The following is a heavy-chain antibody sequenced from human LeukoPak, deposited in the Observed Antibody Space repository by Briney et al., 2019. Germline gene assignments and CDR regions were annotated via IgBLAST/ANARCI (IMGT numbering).Heavy chain of an antibody. CDR1: GGSISSYY. D-gene: IGHD3-10*01. J-gene: IGHJ4*02. V-gene: IGHV4-59*01. Sequence: SETLSLTCTVSGGSISSYYWSWSRQPPGKGLEWMWYIYYSVATNYNPSLKSRLTISVDTSKNQFSLKLTSVTAADPAVYYCARRTGTYFDSWGQGTLVTVSS. CDR3: ARRTGTYFDS. CDR2: IYYSVAT.